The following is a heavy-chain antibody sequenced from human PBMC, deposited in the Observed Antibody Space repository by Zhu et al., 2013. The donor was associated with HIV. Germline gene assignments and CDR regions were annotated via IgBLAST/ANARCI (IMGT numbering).Heavy chain of an antibody. V-gene: IGHV5-51*01. CDR1: GYTFANYW. D-gene: IGHD5-12*01. CDR2: IYPGDSDT. CDR3: ARPPEEYSGYVGLGY. J-gene: IGHJ4*02. Sequence: EVQLVQSGAEVKKPGESLKISCKGSGYTFANYWTGWGTPDARGNGTWSGWGVIYPGDSDTRYSPSFQGQVTISADKSISTAYLQWSSLKASDTAMYYCARPPEEYSGYVGLGYWGQGTLVTVSS.